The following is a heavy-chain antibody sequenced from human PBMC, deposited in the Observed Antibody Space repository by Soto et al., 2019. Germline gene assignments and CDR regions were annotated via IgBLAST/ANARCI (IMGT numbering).Heavy chain of an antibody. CDR2: IYHSGST. CDR3: ARYCGGDCYPPPYWYFDL. CDR1: GYSISSGYY. V-gene: IGHV4-38-2*01. D-gene: IGHD2-21*02. Sequence: SETLSLTCAVSGYSISSGYYWGWIRQPPGKGLEWIGSIYHSGSTYYNPSLKSRVTISVDTSKNQFSLKLSSVTAADTAVYYCARYCGGDCYPPPYWYFDLWGRGTLVTVYS. J-gene: IGHJ2*01.